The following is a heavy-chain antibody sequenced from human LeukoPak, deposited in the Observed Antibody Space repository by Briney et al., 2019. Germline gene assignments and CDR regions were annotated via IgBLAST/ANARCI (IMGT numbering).Heavy chain of an antibody. D-gene: IGHD2-2*01. CDR2: LSHAGNT. J-gene: IGHJ4*02. Sequence: PSETLSLTCTVSGGSISSYYWGWIRQPPGKGLEWVACLSHAGNTWYNPSLESRLSISVDTSKNQFSLKFGSVTAADTALYWCARHNAPRRVGFDFWGQGILVTVSS. V-gene: IGHV4-39*01. CDR1: GGSISSYY. CDR3: ARHNAPRRVGFDF.